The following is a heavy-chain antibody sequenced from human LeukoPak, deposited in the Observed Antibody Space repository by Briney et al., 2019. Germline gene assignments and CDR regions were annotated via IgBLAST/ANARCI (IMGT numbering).Heavy chain of an antibody. Sequence: SETLSLTCAVYGGSFSGCYWSWIRQPPGKGLEWIGEINHSGSTNYNPSLKSRVTISVDTSKNQFSLKLSSVTAADTAVYYCARGREVPLYDSSDYYFDYWGQGTLVTVSS. CDR3: ARGREVPLYDSSDYYFDY. V-gene: IGHV4-34*01. D-gene: IGHD3-22*01. CDR2: INHSGST. CDR1: GGSFSGCY. J-gene: IGHJ4*02.